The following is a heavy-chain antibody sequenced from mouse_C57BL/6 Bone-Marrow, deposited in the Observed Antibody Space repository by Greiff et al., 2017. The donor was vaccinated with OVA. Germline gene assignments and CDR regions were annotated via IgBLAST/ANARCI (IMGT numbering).Heavy chain of an antibody. J-gene: IGHJ3*01. D-gene: IGHD2-4*01. CDR2: IYPGGGDT. Sequence: QVQLQQSGPELVKPGASVKISCKASGYAFSSSWMNWVKQRPGKGLEWIGRIYPGGGDTNYNGKVKGKATLTADKSSSTPYMQLSSLTSEDSAVYFCGREVIYYDLSWFAYWGQGPLVTVSA. CDR1: GYAFSSSW. V-gene: IGHV1-82*01. CDR3: GREVIYYDLSWFAY.